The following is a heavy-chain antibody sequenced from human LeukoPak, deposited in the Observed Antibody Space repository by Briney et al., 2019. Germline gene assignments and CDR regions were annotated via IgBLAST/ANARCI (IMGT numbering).Heavy chain of an antibody. D-gene: IGHD6-19*01. CDR3: ARVVPAATTIAVADNFDY. CDR1: GGSFSGYY. V-gene: IGHV4-34*01. Sequence: SETLSLTCAVYGGSFSGYYWSWIRQPPGKGLEWIGKINHSGSTNYNPSLKSRVTISVDTSRNQFSLKLSSVTAADTAVYYCARVVPAATTIAVADNFDYWGQGTLVTVSS. CDR2: INHSGST. J-gene: IGHJ4*02.